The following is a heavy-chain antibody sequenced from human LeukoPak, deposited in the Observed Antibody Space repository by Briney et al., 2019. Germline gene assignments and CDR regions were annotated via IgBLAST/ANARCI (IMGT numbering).Heavy chain of an antibody. CDR2: ISGSGGST. D-gene: IGHD2-2*01. CDR3: AKAQGDCSSTSCYLWAFDI. CDR1: GFTFSSYA. V-gene: IGHV3-23*01. J-gene: IGHJ3*02. Sequence: GGSLRLSCAASGFTFSSYAMSWVRQAPGKGLEWVSAISGSGGSTYYADSVKGRFTISRDNSKNTLYLQMNSLRAEDTAVYYCAKAQGDCSSTSCYLWAFDIWGQGTMVTVSS.